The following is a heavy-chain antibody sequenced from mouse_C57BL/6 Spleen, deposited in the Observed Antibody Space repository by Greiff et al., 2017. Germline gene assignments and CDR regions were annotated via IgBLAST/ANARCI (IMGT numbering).Heavy chain of an antibody. CDR1: GFSLTSYG. V-gene: IGHV2-6-1*01. J-gene: IGHJ4*01. CDR3: ARHRDYSNYVYYAMDY. CDR2: IWSDGST. D-gene: IGHD2-5*01. Sequence: VQRVESGPGLVAPSQSLSITCTVSGFSLTSYGVHWVRQPPGKGLEWLVVIWSDGSTTYNSALKSRLSISKDNSKSQVFLKMNSLQTDDTAMYYCARHRDYSNYVYYAMDYWGQGTSVTVSS.